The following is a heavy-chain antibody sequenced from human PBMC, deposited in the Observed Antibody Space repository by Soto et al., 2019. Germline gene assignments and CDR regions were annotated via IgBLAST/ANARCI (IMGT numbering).Heavy chain of an antibody. D-gene: IGHD6-19*01. CDR2: IDTYGSAT. J-gene: IGHJ3*02. V-gene: IGHV3-74*01. CDR1: GFTFSSYW. Sequence: PGGSLRLSCAASGFTFSSYWMHWVRQAPGKGLVWVSRIDTYGSATRYADSVKGRFTISRDNAKNTLYLQMNTLRAEDTAVYYWARALKSSGWDNDVFDIWGQGTMVTVSS. CDR3: ARALKSSGWDNDVFDI.